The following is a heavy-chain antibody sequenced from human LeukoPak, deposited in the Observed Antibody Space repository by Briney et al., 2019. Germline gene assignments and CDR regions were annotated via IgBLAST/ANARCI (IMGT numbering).Heavy chain of an antibody. D-gene: IGHD5-18*01. CDR1: GGSISSYY. Sequence: SETLSLTCTVSGGSISSYYWSWIRQPPGKGLEWIGYIYYSGSTNYNPSLKSRVTISVDTSKNQFSLKLSSVTAADTAVYYCARPRRGYSYGYEDWGQGTLVTVSS. J-gene: IGHJ4*02. CDR3: ARPRRGYSYGYED. V-gene: IGHV4-59*01. CDR2: IYYSGST.